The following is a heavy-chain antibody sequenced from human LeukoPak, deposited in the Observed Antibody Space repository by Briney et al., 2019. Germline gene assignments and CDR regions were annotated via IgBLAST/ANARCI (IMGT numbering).Heavy chain of an antibody. CDR3: AKDLLGGYGLDY. V-gene: IGHV3-30*18. CDR2: ISYDGSNK. J-gene: IGHJ4*02. D-gene: IGHD3-22*01. CDR1: GFTFSSYS. Sequence: PGGSLRLSCAASGFTFSSYSMNWVRQAPGKGLEWVAVISYDGSNKYYADSVKGRFTISRDNSKNTLYLQMNSLRAEDTAVYYCAKDLLGGYGLDYWGQGTLVTVSS.